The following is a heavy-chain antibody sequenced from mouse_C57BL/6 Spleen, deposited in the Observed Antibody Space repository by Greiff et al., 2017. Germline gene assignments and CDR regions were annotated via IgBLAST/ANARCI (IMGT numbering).Heavy chain of an antibody. CDR3: AREVITTAHWYFDV. CDR2: IYPGSGST. V-gene: IGHV1-55*01. D-gene: IGHD1-1*01. CDR1: GYTFTRYW. Sequence: QVQLQQPGAELVKPGASVKMSCKASGYTFTRYWITWVKQRPGQGLEWIGDIYPGSGSTNYNEKFKSKATLTVDTSSSTAYMQLSSLTSEDSAVXYCAREVITTAHWYFDVWGTGTTVTVSS. J-gene: IGHJ1*03.